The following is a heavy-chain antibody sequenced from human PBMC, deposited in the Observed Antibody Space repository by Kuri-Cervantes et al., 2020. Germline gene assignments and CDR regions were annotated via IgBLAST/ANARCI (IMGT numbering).Heavy chain of an antibody. V-gene: IGHV3-64*01. CDR2: ISSNGGRT. J-gene: IGHJ4*02. D-gene: IGHD3-3*01. Sequence: GESLKISCAASGFTFSSYAMHWVRQAPGKGLEYVSAISSNGGRTYCANSVKGRFTISRDNSKNTLYLQMGSLRAEDTAVYYCARESGYWGQGTLVTVSS. CDR3: ARESGY. CDR1: GFTFSSYA.